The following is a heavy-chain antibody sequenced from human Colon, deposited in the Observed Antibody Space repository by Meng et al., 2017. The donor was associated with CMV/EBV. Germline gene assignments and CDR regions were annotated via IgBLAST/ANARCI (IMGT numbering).Heavy chain of an antibody. J-gene: IGHJ6*02. D-gene: IGHD4-11*01. Sequence: GESLKISCAASGFTFSSYGMHWVRQAPGKGLEWVAFIRYDGSNKYYADSVKGRFTISRDNSKNTLYLQMNSLSAEDTAVYYCAKVMRTTSTWSYGMDVWGQGTTVTVSS. CDR2: IRYDGSNK. V-gene: IGHV3-30*02. CDR1: GFTFSSYG. CDR3: AKVMRTTSTWSYGMDV.